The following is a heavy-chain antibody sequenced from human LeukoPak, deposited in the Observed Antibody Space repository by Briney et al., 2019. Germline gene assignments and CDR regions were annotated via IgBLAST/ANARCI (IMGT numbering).Heavy chain of an antibody. V-gene: IGHV4-39*07. Sequence: PSETLSLTCTVSGVSISSSNSYWGWIRQPPGKGLEWIGSIYYSGNTYYNASLKSQVSISIDTSKNQFSLKLSSVTAADTAVYYCARGYSSSWYFDYWGQGTLVTVSS. CDR1: GVSISSSNSY. CDR3: ARGYSSSWYFDY. J-gene: IGHJ4*02. D-gene: IGHD6-13*01. CDR2: IYYSGNT.